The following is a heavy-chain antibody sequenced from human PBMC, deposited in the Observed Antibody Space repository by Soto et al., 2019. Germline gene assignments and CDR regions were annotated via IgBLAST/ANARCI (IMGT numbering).Heavy chain of an antibody. J-gene: IGHJ5*02. CDR2: IYYSGST. Sequence: QVQLQESGPGLVKPSQTLSLTRTVSGGSISSGGYYWSWIRQHPGKGLEWIGYIYYSGSTYYNPSLQSRVTISVDTAKNQCSLKRSSVTAADTAVYYCAREYCSGGSCYSADGFDPWGQGTLVTVSS. V-gene: IGHV4-31*03. CDR3: AREYCSGGSCYSADGFDP. D-gene: IGHD2-15*01. CDR1: GGSISSGGYY.